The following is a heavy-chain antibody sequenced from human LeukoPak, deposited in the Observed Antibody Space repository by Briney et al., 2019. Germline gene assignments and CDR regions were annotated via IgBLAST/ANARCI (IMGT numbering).Heavy chain of an antibody. CDR1: GFTFSTCA. CDR2: ISSSGSAI. Sequence: GGSLRLSCAASGFTFSTCAMTWVRQAPGKGLEWVSYISSSGSAIYYTDSVKGRFTISRDNAKNSLYLQMNSLRDEDTAVYYCARVLYSTGWYGDHSWGQGTLVTVSS. CDR3: ARVLYSTGWYGDHS. V-gene: IGHV3-48*02. J-gene: IGHJ4*02. D-gene: IGHD6-19*01.